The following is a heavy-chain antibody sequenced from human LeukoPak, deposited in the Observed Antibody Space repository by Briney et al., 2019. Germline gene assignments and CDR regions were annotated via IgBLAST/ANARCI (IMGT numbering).Heavy chain of an antibody. J-gene: IGHJ3*02. CDR2: IYNSANT. CDR3: ARHSRSAYTGYENAFDI. D-gene: IGHD5-12*01. CDR1: GDSISSSSYC. V-gene: IGHV4-39*01. Sequence: PSETPSLTCTVSGDSISSSSYCWDWIRQPPGKGLEWIGNIYNSANTHYNPSLKTRITMSVDTSKNQFSLKLNSVTAADTGIYYCARHSRSAYTGYENAFDIWGQGTMVTVSS.